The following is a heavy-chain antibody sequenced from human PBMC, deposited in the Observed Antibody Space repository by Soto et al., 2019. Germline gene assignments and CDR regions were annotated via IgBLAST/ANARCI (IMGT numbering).Heavy chain of an antibody. CDR1: GYTFTSYD. D-gene: IGHD3-16*01. Sequence: GASVKVSCKASGYTFTSYDIYWVRQATGQGLEWMGWMNPNRGNTGYAQKFQGRVTMTRNTSISTAYMELSSLSSEDTAVFFCLKGKGGKRCWDYYMAFGGKGTTVPV. V-gene: IGHV1-8*01. J-gene: IGHJ6*03. CDR2: MNPNRGNT. CDR3: LKGKGGKRCWDYYMAF.